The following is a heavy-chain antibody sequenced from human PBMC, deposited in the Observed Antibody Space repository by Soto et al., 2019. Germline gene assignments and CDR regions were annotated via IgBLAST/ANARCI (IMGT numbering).Heavy chain of an antibody. Sequence: SVKVCCKASRDTITGYYRRCLRHATRQVLEWMGWITPTSGGTNYAQKFQGRVTMTRDTSISTAYMELSRLRSDETAVYYCASALYSSGWSYFDYWGHGTLVTVSS. CDR3: ASALYSSGWSYFDY. CDR2: ITPTSGGT. D-gene: IGHD6-19*01. CDR1: RDTITGYY. J-gene: IGHJ4*01. V-gene: IGHV1-2*02.